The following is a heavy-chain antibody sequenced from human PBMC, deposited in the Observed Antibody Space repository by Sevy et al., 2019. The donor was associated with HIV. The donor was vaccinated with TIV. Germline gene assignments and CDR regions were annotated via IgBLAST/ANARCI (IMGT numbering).Heavy chain of an antibody. J-gene: IGHJ4*02. V-gene: IGHV3-7*01. D-gene: IGHD1-1*01. Sequence: GGSLRLSCAASGFTFSSFWMHWVRQAPGKGLEWVANIKQDGSEKYYVHSVKGRFTISRDNAKNSLYLQMNSLRAGDTAVYYCAREIGGGNSFWGQGTLVTVSS. CDR1: GFTFSSFW. CDR2: IKQDGSEK. CDR3: AREIGGGNSF.